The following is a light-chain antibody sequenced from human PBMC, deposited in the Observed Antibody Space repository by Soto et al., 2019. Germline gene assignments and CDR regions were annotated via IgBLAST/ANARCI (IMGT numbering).Light chain of an antibody. CDR3: QQRATWPRT. CDR1: QSIAIY. CDR2: DTS. Sequence: IVLTQSPATLSFSPGEEATLSCRASQSIAIYLAWYQQKSGQSPRLLIYDTSNRAPGIPDRFSGSASGTDFTLTISSLEPEDFAVYYCQQRATWPRTFGQGTAVEIK. J-gene: IGKJ1*01. V-gene: IGKV3-11*01.